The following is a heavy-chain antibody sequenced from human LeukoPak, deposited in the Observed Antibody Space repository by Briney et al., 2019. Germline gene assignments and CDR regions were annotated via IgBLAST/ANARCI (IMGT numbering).Heavy chain of an antibody. CDR3: ARDGFLGNFFDY. D-gene: IGHD3-3*01. CDR2: IKQDSSEK. V-gene: IGHV3-7*05. Sequence: PGGSLRLSCAASGYTFSTYWMSWVRQAPGKGLEWVANIKQDSSEKNYVDSVQGRFTISRDNAKDSLYLQMSRLRAEDTAVDYCARDGFLGNFFDYWGQGTLVTVSS. J-gene: IGHJ4*02. CDR1: GYTFSTYW.